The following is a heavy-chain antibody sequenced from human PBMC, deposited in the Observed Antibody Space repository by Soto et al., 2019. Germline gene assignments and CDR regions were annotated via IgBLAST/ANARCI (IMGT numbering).Heavy chain of an antibody. V-gene: IGHV3-21*01. Sequence: EVQLVESGGGLVKPGGSLRLSCAASGFTFSSYSMNWVRQAPGKGLEWVSSISSSSSYIDYADSVKGRFTISRDNAKNSLYLQMNSLRAEDTAVYYCARDSFRSGRTWFDPWGQGTLVTVSS. D-gene: IGHD6-19*01. J-gene: IGHJ5*02. CDR1: GFTFSSYS. CDR3: ARDSFRSGRTWFDP. CDR2: ISSSSSYI.